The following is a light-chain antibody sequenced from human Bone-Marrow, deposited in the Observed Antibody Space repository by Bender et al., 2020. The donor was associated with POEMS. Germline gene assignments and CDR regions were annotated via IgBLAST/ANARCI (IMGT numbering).Light chain of an antibody. Sequence: SYELTQSPSLSVSPGQTATISCSGHRLGEKFTSWFQLKPGQPPVLVIYQDKKRPSGIPGRFSGSTSGNTATLTISGTQTVDEADYCCQVWDDDIVIFARGSKLTVL. J-gene: IGLJ2*01. CDR2: QDK. V-gene: IGLV3-1*01. CDR3: QVWDDDIVI. CDR1: RLGEKF.